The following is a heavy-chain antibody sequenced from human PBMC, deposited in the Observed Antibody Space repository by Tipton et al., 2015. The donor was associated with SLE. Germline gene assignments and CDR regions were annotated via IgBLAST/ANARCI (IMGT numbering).Heavy chain of an antibody. Sequence: TLSLTCSVSGGSISNYYWSWIRQPAGKGLEWIGRIYRSGSTDYNTSLKSRVTMSVDTSRNRFSLKLNSVTAADAAVYYCAREGDRDYFDFWGQGMLVTVSS. CDR1: GGSISNYY. D-gene: IGHD2-21*02. V-gene: IGHV4-4*07. J-gene: IGHJ4*02. CDR2: IYRSGST. CDR3: AREGDRDYFDF.